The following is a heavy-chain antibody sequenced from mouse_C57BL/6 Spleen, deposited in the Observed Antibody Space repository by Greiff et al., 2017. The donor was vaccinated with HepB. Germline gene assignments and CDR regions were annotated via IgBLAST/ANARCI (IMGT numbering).Heavy chain of an antibody. CDR1: GFSLTSYG. Sequence: QVQLQQSGPGLVQPSQSLSITCTVSGFSLTSYGVHWVRQSPGKGLEWLGVIWSGGSTDYNAAFISRLSISKDNSKSQVFFKMNSLQADDTAIYYCARKTAQATGFAYWGQGTLVTVSA. V-gene: IGHV2-2*01. D-gene: IGHD3-2*02. CDR3: ARKTAQATGFAY. CDR2: IWSGGST. J-gene: IGHJ3*01.